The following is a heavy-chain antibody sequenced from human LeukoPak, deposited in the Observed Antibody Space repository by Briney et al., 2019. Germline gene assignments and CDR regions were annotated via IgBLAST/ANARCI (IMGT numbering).Heavy chain of an antibody. CDR3: ARDLHGDFDY. J-gene: IGHJ4*02. CDR2: INPNSGGT. D-gene: IGHD4-17*01. V-gene: IGHV1-2*02. CDR1: GSAFTGYY. Sequence: ASVTVSCKGSGSAFTGYYMHWVRQAPGQGLEWVGWINPNSGGTNYAQKFQGRATMTRDTSISTAYMELSRLRSDDTAVYYCARDLHGDFDYWGQGTLVTVSS.